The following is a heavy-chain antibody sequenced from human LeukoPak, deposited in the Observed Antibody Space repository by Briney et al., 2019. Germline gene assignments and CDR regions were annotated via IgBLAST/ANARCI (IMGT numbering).Heavy chain of an antibody. J-gene: IGHJ4*02. CDR1: GFTVITND. D-gene: IGHD1-14*01. CDR2: LYSDGNT. V-gene: IGHV3-53*01. Sequence: GGSLRLSCAASGFTVITNDMTWVRQAPGKWLEWVSVLYSDGNTKYADSMQGRCTISTDNSKNTLYLEMNSLRPDDTAVYYCARGVEPLAANTLAYWGQGTLVTVSS. CDR3: ARGVEPLAANTLAY.